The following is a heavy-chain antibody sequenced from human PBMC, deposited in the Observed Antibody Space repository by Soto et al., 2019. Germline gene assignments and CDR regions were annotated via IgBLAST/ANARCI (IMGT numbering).Heavy chain of an antibody. CDR1: GYTFTSYA. D-gene: IGHD4-17*01. CDR2: ISAYNGNT. Sequence: ASVKVSCKASGYTFTSYAMHWVRQAPGQRLEWMGWISAYNGNTNYAQKLQGRVTMTTDTSTSTAYMELRSLRSDDTAVYYCARVAAVNRNYYYYYMDVWGKGTTVTVSS. CDR3: ARVAAVNRNYYYYYMDV. V-gene: IGHV1-18*01. J-gene: IGHJ6*03.